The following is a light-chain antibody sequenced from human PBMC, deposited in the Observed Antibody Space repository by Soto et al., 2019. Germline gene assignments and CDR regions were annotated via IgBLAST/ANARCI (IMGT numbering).Light chain of an antibody. V-gene: IGKV1-27*01. CDR1: QGINNY. CDR2: SAS. Sequence: MYLSLSSLSASIGDGVTITCRASQGINNYLAWYQQKPGKVPVLLIYSASTLKSGVPSRFSGRGAGTDFTLTISSLQPEDFATYYCQKYDRAPRTFGQGTIVDIK. CDR3: QKYDRAPRT. J-gene: IGKJ1*01.